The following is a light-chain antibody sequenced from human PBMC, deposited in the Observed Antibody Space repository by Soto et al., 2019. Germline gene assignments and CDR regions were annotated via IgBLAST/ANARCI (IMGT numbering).Light chain of an antibody. CDR1: SSDVGAYDY. J-gene: IGLJ2*01. CDR3: TSWTTSTTMI. Sequence: QSVLTQPASVSGSPGQSIAISCTGTSSDVGAYDYVSWYQQHPDKVPKLMIYEVTSRPSGVSSRFSGSKSGNTASLTISGLQAENEADYYCTSWTTSTTMIFGGGTKVTVL. V-gene: IGLV2-14*01. CDR2: EVT.